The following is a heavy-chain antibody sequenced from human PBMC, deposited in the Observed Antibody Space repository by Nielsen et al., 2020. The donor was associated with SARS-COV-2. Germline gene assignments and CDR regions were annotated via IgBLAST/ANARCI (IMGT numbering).Heavy chain of an antibody. CDR2: IYPADSDT. CDR1: GCSFTNYW. V-gene: IGHV5-51*01. CDR3: ARHRYFDS. J-gene: IGHJ4*02. Sequence: KVSCKASGCSFTNYWIGWVRQMPGKGLECVGIIYPADSDTKYSPSFQGQVTISADKSINTAYLQWNSLKASDTAMYYCARHRYFDSWGQGTLVTVSS.